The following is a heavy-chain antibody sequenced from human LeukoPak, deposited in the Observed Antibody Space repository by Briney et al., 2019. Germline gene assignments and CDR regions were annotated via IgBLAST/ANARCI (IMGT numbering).Heavy chain of an antibody. Sequence: PSETLSLTCAVSGDSIISNNWWSCVRQPPGKGLEWVGDIYHTGSTNYNPSLKSRVTISADKSKNSFSLKLTSVTAADTAVYYCARVHIGGYFDSWGQGTLVTVSS. CDR1: GDSIISNNW. D-gene: IGHD2-21*01. J-gene: IGHJ4*02. V-gene: IGHV4-4*02. CDR3: ARVHIGGYFDS. CDR2: IYHTGST.